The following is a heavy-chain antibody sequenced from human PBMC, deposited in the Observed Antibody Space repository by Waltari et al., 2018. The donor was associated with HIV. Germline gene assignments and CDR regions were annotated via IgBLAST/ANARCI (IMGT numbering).Heavy chain of an antibody. CDR2: IRTYTGNK. V-gene: IGHV1-18*04. Sequence: QVRLVESGAEVKKPGVSVKVSCQASGFSFTRYGFSWVRQAPGQGLEWMGWIRTYTGNKDAAENFEGIDTMTRDTFTKTIYMELRTLKSDDSAIYFCVRDLSPMGKSGWYDSWGQGTVVTVSS. D-gene: IGHD6-19*01. CDR1: GFSFTRYG. CDR3: VRDLSPMGKSGWYDS. J-gene: IGHJ1*01.